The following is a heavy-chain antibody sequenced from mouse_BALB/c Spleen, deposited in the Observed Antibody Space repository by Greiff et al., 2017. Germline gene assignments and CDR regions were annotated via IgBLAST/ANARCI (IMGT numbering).Heavy chain of an antibody. CDR2: IWAGGST. V-gene: IGHV2-9*02. CDR3: AKTGTGPLYWYFDV. Sequence: VKLMESGPGLVAPSQSLSITCTVSGFSLTSYGVHWVRQPPGKGLEWLGVIWAGGSTNYNSALMSRLSISKDNSKSQVFLKMNSLQTDDTAMYYCAKTGTGPLYWYFDVWGAGTTVTVSS. CDR1: GFSLTSYG. J-gene: IGHJ1*01. D-gene: IGHD4-1*01.